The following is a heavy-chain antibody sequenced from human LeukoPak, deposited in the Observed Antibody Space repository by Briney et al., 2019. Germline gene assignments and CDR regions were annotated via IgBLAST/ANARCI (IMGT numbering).Heavy chain of an antibody. D-gene: IGHD5-18*01. CDR2: IKQDGSEK. Sequence: GGSLRLSCAASGFTFSNYWMSWVRQAPGKGLEWVANIKQDGSEKNYVDSVKGRFTISRDNAKKSLYLQMNSLRAEDTAVYYCAQIPTDNGYSYGSPSSYWGQGTRVTVSS. CDR1: GFTFSNYW. V-gene: IGHV3-7*01. CDR3: AQIPTDNGYSYGSPSSY. J-gene: IGHJ4*02.